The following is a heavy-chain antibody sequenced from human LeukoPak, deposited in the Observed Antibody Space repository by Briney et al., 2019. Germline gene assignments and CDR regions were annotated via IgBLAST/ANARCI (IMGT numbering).Heavy chain of an antibody. D-gene: IGHD5-18*01. Sequence: PSKTLSLTCTVSGGSISSYYWSWIRQPPGKGLEWIGYIYYSGSTNYNPSLKSRVTISVDTSKNQFSLKLSSVTAADTAVYYCTRGIYSYGPFDYWGQGTLVTVSS. V-gene: IGHV4-59*08. CDR2: IYYSGST. J-gene: IGHJ4*02. CDR1: GGSISSYY. CDR3: TRGIYSYGPFDY.